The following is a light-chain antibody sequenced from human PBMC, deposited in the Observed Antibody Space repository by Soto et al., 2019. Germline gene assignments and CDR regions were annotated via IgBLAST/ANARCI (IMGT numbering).Light chain of an antibody. CDR2: GAS. Sequence: EIVMTQSPATLSVYPGERVTLXXRARQSVGSNLAWYQQKPGQAPRLLXYGASTRATGIPARFIGSGSETEFTLTISSLQAEDSAVYFCQQYNNWPTWTFGQGTKVDIK. J-gene: IGKJ1*01. V-gene: IGKV3-15*01. CDR1: QSVGSN. CDR3: QQYNNWPTWT.